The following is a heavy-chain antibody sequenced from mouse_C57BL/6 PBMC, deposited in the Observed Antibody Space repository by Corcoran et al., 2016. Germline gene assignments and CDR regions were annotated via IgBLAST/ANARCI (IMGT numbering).Heavy chain of an antibody. CDR1: GYTFTDYY. J-gene: IGHJ4*01. V-gene: IGHV1-26*01. CDR2: INPNNGGT. D-gene: IGHD1-1*01. CDR3: ARSLWCGSRDYAMDY. Sequence: EVQLQQSGPELVKPGASVKISCKASGYTFTDYYMNWVKQSHGKSLEWIGDINPNNGGTSYNQKFKGKATLTVDKSSSTAYMELRSLTSEDSAVYYCARSLWCGSRDYAMDYWGQGTSVTVSS.